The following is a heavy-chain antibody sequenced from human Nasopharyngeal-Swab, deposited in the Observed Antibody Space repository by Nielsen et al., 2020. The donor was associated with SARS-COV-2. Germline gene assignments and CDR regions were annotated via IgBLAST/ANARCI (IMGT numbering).Heavy chain of an antibody. CDR1: GYSISSGYY. D-gene: IGHD5-18*01. CDR2: IYHSGST. V-gene: IGHV4-38-2*02. J-gene: IGHJ5*02. Sequence: SETLSLTCTVSGYSISSGYYWGWIRQPPGKGLEWIGSIYHSGSTYYNPSLKSRVTISVDTSKNLFSLKLSSVTAADTAVYYCAREGYSYGNNWFDPWGQGTLVTVSS. CDR3: AREGYSYGNNWFDP.